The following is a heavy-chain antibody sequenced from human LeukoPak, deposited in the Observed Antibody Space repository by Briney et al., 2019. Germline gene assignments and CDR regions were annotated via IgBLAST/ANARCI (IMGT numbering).Heavy chain of an antibody. J-gene: IGHJ4*02. CDR2: IKQDGSEK. Sequence: GGSLRLSCAASGSTFSSYWMSWVRQAPGKGLEWVANIKQDGSEKYYVDSVKGRFTISRDNAKNSLYLQMNSLRAEDTAVYYCARERGYYDYWGQGTLVTVSS. V-gene: IGHV3-7*01. D-gene: IGHD3-22*01. CDR1: GSTFSSYW. CDR3: ARERGYYDY.